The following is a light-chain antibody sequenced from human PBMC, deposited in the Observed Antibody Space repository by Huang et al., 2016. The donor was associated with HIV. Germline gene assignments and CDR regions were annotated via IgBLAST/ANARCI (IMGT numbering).Light chain of an antibody. V-gene: IGKV1-5*01. CDR1: QSINSW. Sequence: DIQMTQSPSTLSASVGDRVTITCRASQSINSWLAWYQQKPGKAPKLLIFDASSLDSGVPSRFSGSGYGTEFTLTISGLQPDNFATYYCQQYNTYPYTFGHGTKLEIK. J-gene: IGKJ2*01. CDR3: QQYNTYPYT. CDR2: DAS.